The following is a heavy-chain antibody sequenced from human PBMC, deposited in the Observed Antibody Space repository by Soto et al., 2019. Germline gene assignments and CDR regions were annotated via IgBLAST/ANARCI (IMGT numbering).Heavy chain of an antibody. CDR2: INPNSGGT. V-gene: IGHV1-2*04. D-gene: IGHD2-2*02. CDR1: GYTFTGYY. J-gene: IGHJ4*02. Sequence: ASVKVSCKASGYTFTGYYMHWVRQAPGQGLEWMGWINPNSGGTNYAQKFQGWVTMTRDTSISTAYMELSRLRSDDTAVYYCARWAGFCGSNYCYTPFDYWGQGTQVTVSS. CDR3: ARWAGFCGSNYCYTPFDY.